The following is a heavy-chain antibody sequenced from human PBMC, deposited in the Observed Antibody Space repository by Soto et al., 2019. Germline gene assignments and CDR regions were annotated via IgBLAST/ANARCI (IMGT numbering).Heavy chain of an antibody. Sequence: GGSLRLSCAASGFTFSNYAMSWVRQAPGKGLEWVSAISSSGGSTYDADSVKGRFTISRDSSKNTLYLQMNSLRVEDTAVYYCAKHRVIAVAGNFDYWGQGALVTVSS. J-gene: IGHJ4*02. CDR3: AKHRVIAVAGNFDY. D-gene: IGHD6-19*01. V-gene: IGHV3-23*01. CDR1: GFTFSNYA. CDR2: ISSSGGST.